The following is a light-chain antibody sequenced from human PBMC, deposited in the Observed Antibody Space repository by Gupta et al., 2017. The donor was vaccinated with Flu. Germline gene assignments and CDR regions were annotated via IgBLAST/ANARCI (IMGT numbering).Light chain of an antibody. Sequence: QSVLTQPPSASGTSGQRVSISCSGTSSNSLSNAVNWYQHLPRTAPKLLIYNNYERPSGVPDRFSGSKSGTSASLAISGLQSDDEADYYCAAWDDSLNGWVFGGGTKLTVL. CDR3: AAWDDSLNGWV. J-gene: IGLJ3*02. CDR2: NNY. V-gene: IGLV1-44*01. CDR1: SSNSLSNA.